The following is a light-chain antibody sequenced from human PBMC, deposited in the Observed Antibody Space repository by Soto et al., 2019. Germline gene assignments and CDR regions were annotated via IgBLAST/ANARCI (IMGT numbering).Light chain of an antibody. CDR1: QNINSW. CDR2: DAS. CDR3: QQFHSVSRT. V-gene: IGKV1-5*01. J-gene: IGKJ1*01. Sequence: DIQMTQSPSTLSASVGDRVTITCRASQNINSWLAWYQQKPGKAPNLLIYDASTLESGVPSRFSGSGSGTEFTLTISSLQPEDVATYYCQQFHSVSRTFGQGTKVEVK.